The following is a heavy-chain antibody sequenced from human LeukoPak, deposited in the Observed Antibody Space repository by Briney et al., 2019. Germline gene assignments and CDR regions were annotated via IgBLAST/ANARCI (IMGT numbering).Heavy chain of an antibody. CDR2: IIPIFGTA. D-gene: IGHD6-13*01. J-gene: IGHJ5*02. Sequence: WASVNVSCKASGGTFSSYAISWVRQAPGQGLEWMGGIIPIFGTANYAQKFQGRVTITADESTSTAYMELSSLRSEDTAVYYCARAPWGAAAGTLWFDPWGQGTLVTVSS. CDR1: GGTFSSYA. V-gene: IGHV1-69*13. CDR3: ARAPWGAAAGTLWFDP.